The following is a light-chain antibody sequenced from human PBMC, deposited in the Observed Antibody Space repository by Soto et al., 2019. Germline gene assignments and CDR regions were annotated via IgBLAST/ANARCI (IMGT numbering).Light chain of an antibody. CDR1: QSLLHSNGYNY. Sequence: DIVMTQSPLSLPVTPGEPASISCRSIQSLLHSNGYNYLDWYLQKPGQSPXLLIYLGSNRASGVPDRFSGSGSGTDFTLKISRVEAEDVGVYYCMQPLQSWTFGQGTKLDIK. CDR3: MQPLQSWT. J-gene: IGKJ1*01. V-gene: IGKV2-28*01. CDR2: LGS.